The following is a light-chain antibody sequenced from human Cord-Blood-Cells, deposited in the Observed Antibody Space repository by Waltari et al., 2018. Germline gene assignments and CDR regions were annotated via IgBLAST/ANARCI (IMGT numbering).Light chain of an antibody. Sequence: QSALTQPASVSGSPGQSITISCTVTSSDVGGYNYVSWYQQHPGKAPKLMIYDVSKRPSGVSNRFSGSKSGNTASLTISGLQAEDEADYYCSSYTSSSTVFGGGTKLTVL. V-gene: IGLV2-14*01. CDR2: DVS. CDR1: SSDVGGYNY. CDR3: SSYTSSSTV. J-gene: IGLJ2*01.